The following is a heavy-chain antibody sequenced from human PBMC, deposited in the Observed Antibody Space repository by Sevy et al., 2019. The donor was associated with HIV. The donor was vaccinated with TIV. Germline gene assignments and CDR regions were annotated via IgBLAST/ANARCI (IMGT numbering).Heavy chain of an antibody. CDR2: INNSGGIT. CDR3: VKERVGYISSWYYFDY. Sequence: GESLKISCAVSGFTVNTYAMSWVRQAPGKGLEWVAVINNSGGITDYADSVRGRFSISRDNPNVYLEMNSLRVEDTAVYYCVKERVGYISSWYYFDYWGQGTLVTVSS. J-gene: IGHJ4*02. CDR1: GFTVNTYA. V-gene: IGHV3-23*01. D-gene: IGHD6-13*01.